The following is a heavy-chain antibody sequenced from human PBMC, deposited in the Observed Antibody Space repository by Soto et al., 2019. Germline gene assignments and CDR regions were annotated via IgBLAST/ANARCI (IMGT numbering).Heavy chain of an antibody. D-gene: IGHD4-17*01. CDR2: IYYSGST. CDR3: ARSSQSTVTTFAY. J-gene: IGHJ4*02. Sequence: PSETLSLTCTVACGSSSGYDGSWIRQPPGKGLEWIGYIYYSGSTNYNPSLKSRVTISVDTSKNQFSLKLSSVTAADTAVYYCARSSQSTVTTFAYWGQGTLVTVS. CDR1: CGSSSGYD. V-gene: IGHV4-59*08.